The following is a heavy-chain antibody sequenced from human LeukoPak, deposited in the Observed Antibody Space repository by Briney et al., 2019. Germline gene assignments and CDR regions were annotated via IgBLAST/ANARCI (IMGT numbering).Heavy chain of an antibody. CDR3: ARAVSSSWYAAY. V-gene: IGHV3-30*04. J-gene: IGHJ4*01. Sequence: GGSLRLSCATSGFSFTAYTIHWVRQAPGEGPEWVALASGDGIHKQYAASVQGRFTISRDNSESTVYLEMNSLKDGDPGIYYCARAVSSSWYAAYWGHGTRVTVSS. CDR2: ASGDGIHK. CDR1: GFSFTAYT. D-gene: IGHD6-13*01.